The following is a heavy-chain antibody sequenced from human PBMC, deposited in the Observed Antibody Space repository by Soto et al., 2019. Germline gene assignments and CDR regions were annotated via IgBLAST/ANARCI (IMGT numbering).Heavy chain of an antibody. Sequence: QVQLQQWGAGLLKPSETLSLTCAVYGGSFSGYYWSWIRQPPGKGLEWIGEINHSGSTNYNPSLKSRVTISVDTSKNQFSLKLSSVTAADTAVYYCASRKAVAFDYWGQGTLVTVSS. D-gene: IGHD6-19*01. V-gene: IGHV4-34*01. CDR1: GGSFSGYY. CDR3: ASRKAVAFDY. CDR2: INHSGST. J-gene: IGHJ4*02.